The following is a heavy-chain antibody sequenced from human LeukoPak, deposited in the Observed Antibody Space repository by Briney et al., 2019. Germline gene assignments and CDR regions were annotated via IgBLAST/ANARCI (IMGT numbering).Heavy chain of an antibody. CDR3: ATTKGGIIELWKRFHFHYMDV. CDR2: IIPLFGTT. CDR1: GGTFDNYG. J-gene: IGHJ6*03. Sequence: ASVKVSCKASGGTFDNYGISWVRQAPGQGLEWMGGIIPLFGTTNYAQKFQGRVTITTDESTSTAYMELSSLRSDDTAFYYCATTKGGIIELWKRFHFHYMDVWGKGTTVTVSS. D-gene: IGHD1-1*01. V-gene: IGHV1-69*05.